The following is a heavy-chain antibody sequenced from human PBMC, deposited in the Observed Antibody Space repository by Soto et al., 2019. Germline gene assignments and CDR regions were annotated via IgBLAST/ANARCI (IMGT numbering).Heavy chain of an antibody. Sequence: EASVKVSCKASGGAFINYGISWVRRAPGQGLEWMGGVIPIFGTSDYTQKFQGRVTFTADKSTTTAYMELSSLTSEDTAIYYCARGASVGAVYNFHYYGLDVWGQGTTVTVSS. CDR3: ARGASVGAVYNFHYYGLDV. CDR2: VIPIFGTS. D-gene: IGHD1-26*01. V-gene: IGHV1-69*06. J-gene: IGHJ6*02. CDR1: GGAFINYG.